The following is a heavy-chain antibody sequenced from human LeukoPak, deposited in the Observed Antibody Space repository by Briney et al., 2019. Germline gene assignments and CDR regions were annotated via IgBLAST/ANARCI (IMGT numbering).Heavy chain of an antibody. D-gene: IGHD3-3*01. CDR1: GGSISNYH. J-gene: IGHJ4*02. Sequence: KPSETLSLTCTVSGGSISNYHWSWIRQPPGKGLEWIGYISYIGSTKYNPSLKSRVTISEDTSKKQFSLKLSSVTAADTAVYYCARTRPITIFGVVPKYYFDYWGQGTLVTVSS. V-gene: IGHV4-59*01. CDR3: ARTRPITIFGVVPKYYFDY. CDR2: ISYIGST.